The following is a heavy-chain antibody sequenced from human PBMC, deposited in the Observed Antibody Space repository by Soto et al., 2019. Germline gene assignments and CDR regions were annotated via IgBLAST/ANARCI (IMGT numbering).Heavy chain of an antibody. J-gene: IGHJ4*02. CDR2: ISSTTNYI. Sequence: SCAASGFTFTRYSMSWVRQAPGKGLEWVSSISSTTNYIYYGDSMKGRFTISRDNAKNSLYLEMNSLRAEDTAVYYCARESEDLTSNFDYWGQGTLVTVSS. V-gene: IGHV3-21*06. CDR3: ARESEDLTSNFDY. CDR1: GFTFTRYS.